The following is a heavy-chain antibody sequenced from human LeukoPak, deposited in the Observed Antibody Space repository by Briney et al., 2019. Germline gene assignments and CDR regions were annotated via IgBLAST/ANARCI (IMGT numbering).Heavy chain of an antibody. Sequence: GGSLRLSCAASGFIFSDYGMHWVRQAPGKGLEWVAFIRYDGSTKYYADSVKGRFTVSRDNSKNTLYLQMNSLRAEDTAVYYCAKTLRPVVPAAASYYYYYYMDVWGKGTTVTVSS. J-gene: IGHJ6*03. D-gene: IGHD2-2*01. V-gene: IGHV3-30*02. CDR3: AKTLRPVVPAAASYYYYYYMDV. CDR2: IRYDGSTK. CDR1: GFIFSDYG.